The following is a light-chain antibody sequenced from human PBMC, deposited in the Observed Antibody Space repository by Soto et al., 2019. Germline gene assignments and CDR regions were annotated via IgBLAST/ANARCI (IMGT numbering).Light chain of an antibody. CDR3: QHYGGMWT. J-gene: IGKJ1*01. CDR2: DAS. CDR1: QSISNR. V-gene: IGKV1-5*01. Sequence: DIQMTQSPSTLPASVGDRVTITCRASQSISNRLAWYQQKPGKAPKVLIYDASKLESGVPSRFSGSGFGTPVILTISSLQPDDVATYSCQHYGGMWTFGQGTKVEVK.